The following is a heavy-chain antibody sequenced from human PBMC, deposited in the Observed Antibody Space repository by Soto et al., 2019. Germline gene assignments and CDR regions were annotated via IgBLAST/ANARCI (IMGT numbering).Heavy chain of an antibody. J-gene: IGHJ4*02. D-gene: IGHD3-22*01. CDR2: ISAYNGNT. CDR3: ARGGKYYYDSSSYYTYDY. CDR1: GYTFTSYG. V-gene: IGHV1-18*01. Sequence: ASVKVSCKASGYTFTSYGISWVRQAPGQGLEWMGWISAYNGNTNYAQKLQGRVTMTTDTSTSTAYMELRSLRSDDTAVYYCARGGKYYYDSSSYYTYDYWGQGTLVTVSS.